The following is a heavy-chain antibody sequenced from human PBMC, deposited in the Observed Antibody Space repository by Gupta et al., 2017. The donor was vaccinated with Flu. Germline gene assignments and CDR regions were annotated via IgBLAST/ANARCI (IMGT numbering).Heavy chain of an antibody. Sequence: QLQLQESGPGLVKPSETLSLTCTVSGGSISSSSYYWGWIRPPPGKGLEWIGSIYYSGRTSYNPSLKSRASISVDTSKNQFSLNLSSVTAADTALYYCARSYCTGGTCYSVAGTFDSWGQGTLVTVSS. CDR2: IYYSGRT. V-gene: IGHV4-39*01. D-gene: IGHD2-8*02. CDR1: GGSISSSSYY. CDR3: ARSYCTGGTCYSVAGTFDS. J-gene: IGHJ5*01.